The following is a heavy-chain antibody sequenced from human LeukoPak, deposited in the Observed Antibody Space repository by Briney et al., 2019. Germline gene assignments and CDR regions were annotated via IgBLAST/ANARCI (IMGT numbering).Heavy chain of an antibody. CDR1: GGSISSYY. D-gene: IGHD2-2*01. J-gene: IGHJ4*02. V-gene: IGHV4-4*07. CDR3: ANGMISSRQGGY. Sequence: SETLSLTCTVSGGSISSYYWTWIRQPAGKGLGWIGLIYSSESSNYNPSLKSRATMSEDTSKNQFFLKLSSVTAADTAVYYCANGMISSRQGGYWGQGTLVTVSP. CDR2: IYSSESS.